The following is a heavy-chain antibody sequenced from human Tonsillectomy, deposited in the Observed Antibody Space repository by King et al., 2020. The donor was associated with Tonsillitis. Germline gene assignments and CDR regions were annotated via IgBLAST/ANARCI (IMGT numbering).Heavy chain of an antibody. J-gene: IGHJ3*02. CDR3: AAESSGYEFIDI. D-gene: IGHD5-12*01. CDR2: IKHDGSGK. V-gene: IGHV3-7*03. CDR1: GFTFINYC. Sequence: VQLVESGGGLVQPGGSLTLSCAPSGFTFINYCMNWVRQAPGKGLEWVANIKHDGSGKNYVDSVKGRFTISRDNAKNSLYLHMNSLRAEDTAVYYCAAESSGYEFIDIWGQGTMVTVSS.